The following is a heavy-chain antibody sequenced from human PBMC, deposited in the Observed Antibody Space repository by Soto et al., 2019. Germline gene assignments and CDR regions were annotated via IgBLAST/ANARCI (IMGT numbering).Heavy chain of an antibody. CDR3: ARDGDYDFWSGYCAY. CDR2: IKQDGSEK. CDR1: GFTFSSYW. Sequence: EVQLVESGGGLVQPGGSLRLSCAASGFTFSSYWMSWVRQAPGKGLEWVANIKQDGSEKYYVDSVKGRFTISRDNAKNSLYLQMNSLRAEDTAVYYCARDGDYDFWSGYCAYWGQGTLVTVSS. J-gene: IGHJ4*02. V-gene: IGHV3-7*01. D-gene: IGHD3-3*01.